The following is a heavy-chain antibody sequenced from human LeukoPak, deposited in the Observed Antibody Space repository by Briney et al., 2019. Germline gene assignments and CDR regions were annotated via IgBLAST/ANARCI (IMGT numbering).Heavy chain of an antibody. D-gene: IGHD1-26*01. CDR1: GGSISSSSYY. Sequence: SETLSLTCTVSGGSISSSSYYWGWIRQPPGKELQWIASVYYSGRTNYSPSLKSRVTISVDTSEKQFSLQLNSVTAADTAVYYCARYIVGAFDYWGQGTLVTVSS. V-gene: IGHV4-39*01. CDR2: VYYSGRT. J-gene: IGHJ4*02. CDR3: ARYIVGAFDY.